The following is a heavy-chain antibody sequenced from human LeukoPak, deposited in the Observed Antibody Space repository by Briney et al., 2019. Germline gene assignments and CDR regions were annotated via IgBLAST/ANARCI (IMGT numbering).Heavy chain of an antibody. CDR3: AGTLGYCSSSFCYLKY. Sequence: ASVKVSCKASGYAFTRYGISWVRQAPGQGLEWMGWIHTYNGHTNYAQKLQGRVTMTTDTSTSTAYMELRSLRSDDTAVYYCAGTLGYCSSSFCYLKYWGQGTLVTVSS. CDR1: GYAFTRYG. V-gene: IGHV1-18*01. CDR2: IHTYNGHT. D-gene: IGHD2-2*01. J-gene: IGHJ4*02.